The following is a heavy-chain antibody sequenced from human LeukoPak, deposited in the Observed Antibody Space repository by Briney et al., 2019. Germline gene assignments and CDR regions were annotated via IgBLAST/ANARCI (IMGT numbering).Heavy chain of an antibody. Sequence: GGSLRLSCAASGFTFSSYVMTWVRQAPGKGLEWVSAISGSGGGTYYADSVKGRFTISRDNSKNTLYLQMNSLRVEDTAVYYCTRDPDNYYDSSGYYYGGVFDSWGQGTLVTVSS. CDR1: GFTFSSYV. CDR3: TRDPDNYYDSSGYYYGGVFDS. V-gene: IGHV3-23*01. CDR2: ISGSGGGT. J-gene: IGHJ4*02. D-gene: IGHD3-22*01.